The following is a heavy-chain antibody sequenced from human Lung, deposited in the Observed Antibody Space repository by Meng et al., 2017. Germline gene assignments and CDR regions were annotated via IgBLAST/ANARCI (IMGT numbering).Heavy chain of an antibody. J-gene: IGHJ4*02. V-gene: IGHV3-15*02. CDR2: IKSNSDGGTT. Sequence: VGVVGFGGACVNPVGSLRLSCVASGFSLMDAGMSWVRQAPGKGLEWVGRIKSNSDGGTTDYAAPVKGRFTISRDDSKNTLYLQMNSLITEDTAVYFCATGAAAADHWGQGTLVTVSS. D-gene: IGHD6-13*01. CDR3: ATGAAAADH. CDR1: GFSLMDAG.